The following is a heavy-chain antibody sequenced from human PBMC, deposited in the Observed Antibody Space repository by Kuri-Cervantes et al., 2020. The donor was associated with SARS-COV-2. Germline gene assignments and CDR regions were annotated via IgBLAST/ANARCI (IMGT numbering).Heavy chain of an antibody. CDR1: GFTFSRYT. CDR3: AREDGVYDSGERAIIHFDY. Sequence: GGSLRLSCAASGFTFSRYTMNWVRRAPGKGLEWVSSISSRSGYIYYSGSIKGRFTISRDNAKTSLYLQMNSLRPEDTAVYYCAREDGVYDSGERAIIHFDYWGQGALVTVSS. CDR2: ISSRSGYI. D-gene: IGHD5/OR15-5a*01. J-gene: IGHJ4*02. V-gene: IGHV3-21*01.